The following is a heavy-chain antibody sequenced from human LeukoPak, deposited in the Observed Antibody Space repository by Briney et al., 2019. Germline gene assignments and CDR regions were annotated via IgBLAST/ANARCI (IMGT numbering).Heavy chain of an antibody. D-gene: IGHD6-13*01. V-gene: IGHV3-23*01. Sequence: GGSLRLSCAVSGFTFSSYAMSWVRQAPGKGLGWVSAINPTGGSTYYADSVKGRFTISRDNSKNTLYLQMNSLRAEDTAVYFCASAGSHSYFDSWGPGTLVTVSS. CDR3: ASAGSHSYFDS. J-gene: IGHJ4*02. CDR2: INPTGGST. CDR1: GFTFSSYA.